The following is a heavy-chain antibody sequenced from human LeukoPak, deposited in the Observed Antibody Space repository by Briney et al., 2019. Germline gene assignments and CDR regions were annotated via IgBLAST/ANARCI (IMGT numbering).Heavy chain of an antibody. V-gene: IGHV3-30*18. CDR1: GFTFSSYG. Sequence: GGSLRLSCSAPGFTFSSYGMNWVRQAPGKGLQWVAVISYDGNTIHYADSVKGRFIISRDTSKNTLYLQMNSLRAEDTAVYFCAKQSAGSAAWYSLHYDFWGQGTLVTVSS. CDR3: AKQSAGSAAWYSLHYDF. D-gene: IGHD6-13*01. J-gene: IGHJ4*02. CDR2: ISYDGNTI.